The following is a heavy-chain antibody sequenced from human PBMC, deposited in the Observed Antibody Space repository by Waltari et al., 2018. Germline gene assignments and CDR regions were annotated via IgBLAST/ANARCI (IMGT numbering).Heavy chain of an antibody. Sequence: QLQLQESGPGLVKPSETLSLTCTVSGGSISSSSYYWGWIRQPPGKGLVWIGSIYYSGSTYYNPSLKSRVTISVDTSKNQFSLKLSSVTAADTAVYYCARSLAPITYYDFWSGPLVSGMDVWGQGTTVTVSS. J-gene: IGHJ6*02. CDR1: GGSISSSSYY. D-gene: IGHD3-3*01. CDR2: IYYSGST. CDR3: ARSLAPITYYDFWSGPLVSGMDV. V-gene: IGHV4-39*01.